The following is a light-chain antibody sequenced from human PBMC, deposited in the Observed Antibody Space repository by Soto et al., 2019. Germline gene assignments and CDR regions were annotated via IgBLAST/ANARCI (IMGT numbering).Light chain of an antibody. CDR1: SSDVGGYNY. Sequence: QSVLTQPASVSGSPGQSITISCTGPSSDVGGYNYVSWYQHHPGKAPKLMIYEVSNRPSGVSYRFSGSKSGNTASLTISGLQAEDEADYYCNSYTGSGIVFGTGTKVTVL. CDR3: NSYTGSGIV. J-gene: IGLJ1*01. CDR2: EVS. V-gene: IGLV2-14*01.